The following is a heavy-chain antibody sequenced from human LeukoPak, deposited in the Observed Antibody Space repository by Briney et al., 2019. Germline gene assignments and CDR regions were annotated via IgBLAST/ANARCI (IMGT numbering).Heavy chain of an antibody. CDR2: IYTSGST. D-gene: IGHD4-17*01. V-gene: IGHV4-4*07. CDR1: GCSISSYY. J-gene: IGHJ4*02. CDR3: ARSPWYGDYVDY. Sequence: SETLPLTCTVSGCSISSYYWSWIRQPAGKGLEWIGRIYTSGSTNYNPSLKSRVTMSVDTSKNQFSLKLSSVTAADTAVYYCARSPWYGDYVDYWGQGTLVTVSS.